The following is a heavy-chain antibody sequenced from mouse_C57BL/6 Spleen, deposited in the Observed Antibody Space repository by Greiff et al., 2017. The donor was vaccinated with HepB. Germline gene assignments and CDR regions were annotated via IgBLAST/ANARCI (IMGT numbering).Heavy chain of an antibody. CDR1: GFTFSNYW. D-gene: IGHD1-1*01. V-gene: IGHV6-3*01. J-gene: IGHJ2*01. CDR3: TAYYGSLHEDY. Sequence: EVKVEESGGGLVQPGGSMKLSCVASGFTFSNYWMNWVRQSPEKGLEWVAQIRLKSDNYATHYAESVKGRFTISRDDSKSSVYLQMNNLRAEDTGIYYCTAYYGSLHEDYWGQGTTLTVSS. CDR2: IRLKSDNYAT.